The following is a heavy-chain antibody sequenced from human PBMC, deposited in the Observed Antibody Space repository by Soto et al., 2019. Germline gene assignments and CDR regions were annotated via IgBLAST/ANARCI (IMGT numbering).Heavy chain of an antibody. CDR1: GFTFSNAW. D-gene: IGHD6-19*01. CDR3: TTDRGGIAVAGTYY. J-gene: IGHJ4*02. Sequence: GGSLRLSCAASGFTFSNAWMSWVRQAPGKGLEWVGRIKSKTDGGTTDYAAPVKGRFTISRDDSKNRPYLQMNSLKTEDTAVYYCTTDRGGIAVAGTYYWGQGTLVTVSS. V-gene: IGHV3-15*01. CDR2: IKSKTDGGTT.